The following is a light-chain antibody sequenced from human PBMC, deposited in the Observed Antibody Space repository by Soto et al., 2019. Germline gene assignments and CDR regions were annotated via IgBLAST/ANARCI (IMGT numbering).Light chain of an antibody. Sequence: DIQMTQSPSSLSAYVGDRVTITCRASQGISSYLAWYQQKPGKAPKLLIYKASGLESGVPSRFSGSGSGAEFTLTISSLQPDDFATYYCQQYNTYSRTFGQGTKV. CDR2: KAS. V-gene: IGKV1-5*03. J-gene: IGKJ1*01. CDR1: QGISSY. CDR3: QQYNTYSRT.